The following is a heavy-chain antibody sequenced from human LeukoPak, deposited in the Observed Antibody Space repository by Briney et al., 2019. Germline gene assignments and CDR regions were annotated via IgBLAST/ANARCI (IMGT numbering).Heavy chain of an antibody. CDR2: IIPIFGTA. J-gene: IGHJ6*03. Sequence: ASVKVSCKASGGTFSSYAISWVRQAPGQGLEWMGGIIPIFGTANYAQKFQGRVTITADKSTSTAYVELSSLRSEDTAVYYCALGNGQYYYYYYMDVWGKGTTVTVSS. D-gene: IGHD1-1*01. CDR3: ALGNGQYYYYYYMDV. CDR1: GGTFSSYA. V-gene: IGHV1-69*06.